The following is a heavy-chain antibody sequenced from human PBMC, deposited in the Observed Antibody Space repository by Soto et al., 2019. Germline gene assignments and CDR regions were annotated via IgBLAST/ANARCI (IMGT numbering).Heavy chain of an antibody. V-gene: IGHV4-30-2*01. J-gene: IGHJ5*02. CDR1: GGYISDRGYS. CDR2: IYHSGST. CDR3: ARVPDR. Sequence: FLTLPHSYAVSGGYISDRGYSWSWIRQPPGEGLEWIGYIYHSGSTYYNPSLKSRVTISVDRSKNQFSLKLSSVTAADTAVYYCARVPDRWGQGTLVTVS. D-gene: IGHD2-2*01.